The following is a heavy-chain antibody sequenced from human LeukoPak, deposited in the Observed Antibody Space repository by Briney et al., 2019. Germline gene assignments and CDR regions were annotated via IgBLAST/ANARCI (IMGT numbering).Heavy chain of an antibody. V-gene: IGHV4-39*01. CDR2: IYSSGST. J-gene: IGHJ5*02. D-gene: IGHD4-17*01. CDR3: ARHVGDYDDHVPGLGINWFDP. CDR1: GDSISSSRYY. Sequence: SETLSLTCSVSGDSISSSRYYWGWLRQPPGKGLEWIGSIYSSGSTYYNPSLKSRVTVSVDTSRNQVSLRLRSVTAADTAVYYCARHVGDYDDHVPGLGINWFDPWGQGTLVIVSS.